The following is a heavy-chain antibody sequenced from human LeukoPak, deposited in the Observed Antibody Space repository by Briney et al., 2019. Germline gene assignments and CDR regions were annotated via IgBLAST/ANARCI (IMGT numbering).Heavy chain of an antibody. J-gene: IGHJ4*02. CDR1: GYRFTSYW. D-gene: IGHD2-2*01. V-gene: IGHV5-51*01. Sequence: GESLKISCKGSGYRFTSYWIGWVRPLPGKGLEWMGIIYPGDSDTRYSPSFQGQVTVSADKSISTAYLQWSSLEASDTAMYYCAIAGDSSTNCYRCFNYWGQGTLVTVSS. CDR3: AIAGDSSTNCYRCFNY. CDR2: IYPGDSDT.